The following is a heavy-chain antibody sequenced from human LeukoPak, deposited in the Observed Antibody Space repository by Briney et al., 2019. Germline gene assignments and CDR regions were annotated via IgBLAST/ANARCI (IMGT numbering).Heavy chain of an antibody. D-gene: IGHD4-17*01. V-gene: IGHV5-51*01. Sequence: GESLKISCKGSGYSFTSYWIGWVRHVPGKGLEYMGIIYPGDSDTRYSPSFQGQVTISADKSISTAYLQWSSLKASDTAMYYCARPGSYGDYVGAFDIWGQGTMVTVSS. CDR2: IYPGDSDT. CDR1: GYSFTSYW. CDR3: ARPGSYGDYVGAFDI. J-gene: IGHJ3*02.